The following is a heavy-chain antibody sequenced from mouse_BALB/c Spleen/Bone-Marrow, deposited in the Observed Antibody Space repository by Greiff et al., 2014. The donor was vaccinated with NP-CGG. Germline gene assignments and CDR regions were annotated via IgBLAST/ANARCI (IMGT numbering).Heavy chain of an antibody. CDR2: IRSKSNNYAT. D-gene: IGHD1-2*01. V-gene: IGHV10-1*02. J-gene: IGHJ3*01. Sequence: DVHLVESGGGLVQPKGSLKLSCAASGFTFNTYAMNWVRQAPGKGLEWVARIRSKSNNYATYHADSVKDRFTISRDDSQSMLYLQMNNLKTEDTAMYYCVRRDYGYGGFAYWGQGTLVTVSA. CDR3: VRRDYGYGGFAY. CDR1: GFTFNTYA.